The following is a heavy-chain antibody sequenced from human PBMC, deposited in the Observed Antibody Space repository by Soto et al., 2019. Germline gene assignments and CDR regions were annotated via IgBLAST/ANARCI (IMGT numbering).Heavy chain of an antibody. Sequence: PGGSLRLSCAASGFTFSSYGMHWVRQAPGKGLEWVAVIWYDGSNKYYADSVKGRFTISRDNSKNTLYLQMNSLRAEDTAVYYCARDRGYYGSGSYYMGFDDWGQGTLVTGSS. D-gene: IGHD3-10*01. J-gene: IGHJ4*02. CDR1: GFTFSSYG. CDR2: IWYDGSNK. V-gene: IGHV3-33*01. CDR3: ARDRGYYGSGSYYMGFDD.